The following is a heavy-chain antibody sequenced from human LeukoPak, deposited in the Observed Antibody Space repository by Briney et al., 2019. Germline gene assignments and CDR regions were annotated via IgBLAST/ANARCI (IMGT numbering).Heavy chain of an antibody. CDR1: GFTFNAHW. Sequence: GGSLRLSCAASGFTFNAHWMNWVRQAPGKGLEWLANINPDGSNSFYVDSVKGRFTISRDNAKNSVYLQISSLRAEDTAVCYCSGRSGFSSIYWGQGTLVTVSS. V-gene: IGHV3-7*01. J-gene: IGHJ4*02. CDR2: INPDGSNS. D-gene: IGHD6-19*01. CDR3: SGRSGFSSIY.